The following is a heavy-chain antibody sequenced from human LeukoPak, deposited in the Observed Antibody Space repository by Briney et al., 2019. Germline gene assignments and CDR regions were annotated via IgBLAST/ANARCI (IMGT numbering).Heavy chain of an antibody. CDR3: ARGRIFSPGPITMVRGEYGMDV. CDR1: GGTFSSYA. Sequence: SVKVSCKASGGTFSSYAISWVRQAPGQGLEWMGGIIPLFGTANYAQKFQGRVTITADESTSTAYMELSSLRSEDTAVYYCARGRIFSPGPITMVRGEYGMDVWGQGTTVTVSS. D-gene: IGHD3-10*01. J-gene: IGHJ6*02. V-gene: IGHV1-69*01. CDR2: IIPLFGTA.